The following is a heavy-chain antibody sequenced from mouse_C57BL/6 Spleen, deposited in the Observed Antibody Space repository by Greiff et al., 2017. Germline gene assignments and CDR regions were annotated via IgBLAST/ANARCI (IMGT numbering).Heavy chain of an antibody. D-gene: IGHD1-1*01. Sequence: VQLKESGPELVKPGASVKIPCKASGYTFTDYNMDWVKQSHGKSLEWIGDINPNNGGTIYNQKFKGKATLTVDKSSSTAYMELRSLTSEDTAVYYCARSSSYYYGSPFAYWGQGTLVTVSA. J-gene: IGHJ3*01. CDR1: GYTFTDYN. CDR3: ARSSSYYYGSPFAY. CDR2: INPNNGGT. V-gene: IGHV1-18*01.